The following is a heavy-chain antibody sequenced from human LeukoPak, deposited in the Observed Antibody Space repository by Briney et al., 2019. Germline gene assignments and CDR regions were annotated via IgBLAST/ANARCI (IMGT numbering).Heavy chain of an antibody. V-gene: IGHV3-23*01. D-gene: IGHD4-11*01. CDR2: ISGSGGST. CDR3: AKDLLQGGLY. CDR1: GFTFSTSA. Sequence: PGGSLRLSCEVFGFTFSTSAMSWVRQAPGKGLEWVSAISGSGGSTYYADSVKGRFTISRDNSKNTLYLQMNSLRAEDTAVYYCAKDLLQGGLYWGQGTLVTVSS. J-gene: IGHJ4*02.